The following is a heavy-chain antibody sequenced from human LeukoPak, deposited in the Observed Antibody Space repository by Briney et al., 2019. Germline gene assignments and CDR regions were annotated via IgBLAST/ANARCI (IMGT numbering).Heavy chain of an antibody. V-gene: IGHV4-30-2*01. CDR2: IYHSGST. CDR1: GGSISSGGYS. Sequence: PSETLSLTCAVSGGSISSGGYSWSWIRQPPGKGLEWIGYIYHSGSTYHNPSLKSRVTISVDRSKNQFSLKLSSVTAADTAVYYCASAYYYDSSGLGPVDYWGQGTLVTVSS. D-gene: IGHD3-22*01. CDR3: ASAYYYDSSGLGPVDY. J-gene: IGHJ4*02.